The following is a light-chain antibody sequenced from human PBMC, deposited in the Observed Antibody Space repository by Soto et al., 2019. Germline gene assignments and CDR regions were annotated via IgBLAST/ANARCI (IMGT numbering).Light chain of an antibody. V-gene: IGKV3-20*01. J-gene: IGKJ1*01. CDR3: QRYVSWT. CDR1: QTISSNY. CDR2: GTS. Sequence: EIVLTQSPGTLSVSPGEIATLSCRASQTISSNYLAWYQQKPGQAPSLLIYGTSSRATGIPDRFSGSGSGTDFTLTISRLEHEDSAIYYSQRYVSWTFGQGTKVEIK.